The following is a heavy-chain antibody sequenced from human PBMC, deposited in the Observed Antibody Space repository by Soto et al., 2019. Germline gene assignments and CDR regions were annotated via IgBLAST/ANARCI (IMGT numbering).Heavy chain of an antibody. Sequence: QVQLVESGGGVVQPGTSLRLSCAASGFSFSSHAMHWVRQAPGKGLEWVAVISYHGVNKYYGDAVRGRFTISRDNSKNTVYLQLDRLGTDDTGVYHCASGGLLQNPGSDYWGQGILVTVSS. CDR2: ISYHGVNK. J-gene: IGHJ4*02. V-gene: IGHV3-30*03. CDR1: GFSFSSHA. CDR3: ASGGLLQNPGSDY. D-gene: IGHD2-21*01.